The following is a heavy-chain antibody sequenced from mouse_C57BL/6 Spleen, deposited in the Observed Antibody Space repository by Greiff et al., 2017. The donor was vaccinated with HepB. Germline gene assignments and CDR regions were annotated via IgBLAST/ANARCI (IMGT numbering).Heavy chain of an antibody. V-gene: IGHV2-9-1*01. D-gene: IGHD2-3*01. CDR1: GFSLTSYA. CDR2: IWTGGGT. CDR3: ARNPSIYDGYYAWFAY. Sequence: QVQLKESGPGLVAPSQSLSITCTVSGFSLTSYAISWVRQPPGKGLEWLGVIWTGGGTNYNSALKSRLSISKDNSKSQVFLKMNSLQTDDTARYYCARNPSIYDGYYAWFAYWGQGTLVTVSA. J-gene: IGHJ3*01.